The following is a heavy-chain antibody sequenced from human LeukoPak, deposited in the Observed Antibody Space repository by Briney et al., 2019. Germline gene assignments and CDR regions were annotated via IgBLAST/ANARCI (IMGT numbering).Heavy chain of an antibody. CDR3: ARESVAVARENWFGT. J-gene: IGHJ5*02. Sequence: ASVKVSCKASGYTFTSYAMHWVRQAPGQRLEWMGWINAGNGNTKYSQKFQGRVTITRDTSASTAYMELGSLRSEDTAVYYCARESVAVARENWFGTWGQGTLVTVSS. CDR1: GYTFTSYA. CDR2: INAGNGNT. V-gene: IGHV1-3*01. D-gene: IGHD6-19*01.